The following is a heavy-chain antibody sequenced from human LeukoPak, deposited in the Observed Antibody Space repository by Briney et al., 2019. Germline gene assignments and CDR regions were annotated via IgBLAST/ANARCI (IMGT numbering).Heavy chain of an antibody. Sequence: TGGSLSLSCAASGFTFSSYSMNWVRQAPGKGLEWVSSISSSSSYIYYADSVKGRFTISRDNAKNSLYLQMNSLRAEDTAVYYCARDTIVVPAVIDYWGQGTLVTVSS. CDR2: ISSSSSYI. CDR1: GFTFSSYS. D-gene: IGHD2-2*01. V-gene: IGHV3-21*01. J-gene: IGHJ4*02. CDR3: ARDTIVVPAVIDY.